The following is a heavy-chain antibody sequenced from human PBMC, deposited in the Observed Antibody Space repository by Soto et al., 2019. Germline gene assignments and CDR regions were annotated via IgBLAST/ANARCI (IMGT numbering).Heavy chain of an antibody. V-gene: IGHV4-59*01. D-gene: IGHD3-3*01. J-gene: IGHJ5*02. Sequence: SETLSLTCTVSDGSISSYYWSWIRQPPGKGLEWIGYIYYSGSTNYNPSLKSRVTISVDTSKNQFSLKLSSVTAADTAVYYCARSAISRKSNWFDPWGQGTLVTVSS. CDR3: ARSAISRKSNWFDP. CDR2: IYYSGST. CDR1: DGSISSYY.